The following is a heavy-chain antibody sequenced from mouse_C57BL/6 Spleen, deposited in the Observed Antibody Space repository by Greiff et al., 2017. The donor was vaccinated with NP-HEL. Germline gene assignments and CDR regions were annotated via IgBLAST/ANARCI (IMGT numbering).Heavy chain of an antibody. D-gene: IGHD1-1*01. V-gene: IGHV1-26*01. CDR2: INPNNGGT. Sequence: VQLQQSGPELVKPGASVKISCKASGYTFTDYYMNWVKQSHGKSLEWIGDINPNNGGTSYNQKFKGKATLTVDKSSSTAYMELRSLTSEDSAVYYCARPRYYYGSKGFAYWGQGTLVTVSA. J-gene: IGHJ3*01. CDR1: GYTFTDYY. CDR3: ARPRYYYGSKGFAY.